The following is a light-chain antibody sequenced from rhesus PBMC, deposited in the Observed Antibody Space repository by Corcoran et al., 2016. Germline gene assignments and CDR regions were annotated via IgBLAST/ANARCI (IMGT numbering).Light chain of an antibody. CDR2: TAS. V-gene: IGKV1-22*01. Sequence: DIQMTQSPSSLSASVGDTVTITCRASQSISSWLDWYQQKPGKAPTLLIYTASSLQSGVPSRFSGSGSGTDFTLTISSLQPEDFATYYCLQYSSSPWTFGQGTKVEIK. J-gene: IGKJ1*01. CDR1: QSISSW. CDR3: LQYSSSPWT.